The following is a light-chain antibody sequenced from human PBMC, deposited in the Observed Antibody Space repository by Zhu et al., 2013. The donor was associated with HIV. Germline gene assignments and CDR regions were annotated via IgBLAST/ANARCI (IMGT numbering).Light chain of an antibody. V-gene: IGKV1-5*01. CDR2: DAS. CDR3: QQYEGT. CDR1: QSVGTW. J-gene: IGKJ1*01. Sequence: DIQMTQSPSTLSAFAGDRVTITCRASQSVGTWLAWYQQRPGKAPKLLIYDASSLQSGVSSRFSGSGSGTEFTLTVSSLQPDDFATYYCQQYEGTFGQGTKVEIK.